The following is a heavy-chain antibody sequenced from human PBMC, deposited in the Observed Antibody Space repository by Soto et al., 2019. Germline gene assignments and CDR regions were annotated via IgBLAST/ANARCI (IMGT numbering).Heavy chain of an antibody. CDR2: ISSSSSYI. Sequence: GGSLRLSCAASGFTFSSYSMNWVRQAPGKGLEWVSSISSSSSYIYYADSVKGRFTISRDNAKNSMYLQMNSLRAEDTTVEYCARGFIAAAGTLDYWGQGTLVTVSS. D-gene: IGHD6-13*01. CDR1: GFTFSSYS. CDR3: ARGFIAAAGTLDY. J-gene: IGHJ4*02. V-gene: IGHV3-21*01.